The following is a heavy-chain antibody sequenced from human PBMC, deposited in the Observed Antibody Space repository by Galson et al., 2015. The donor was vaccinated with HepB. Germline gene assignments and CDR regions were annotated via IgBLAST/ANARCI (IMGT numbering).Heavy chain of an antibody. V-gene: IGHV3-11*06. D-gene: IGHD6-13*01. Sequence: SLRLSCAASGFTFSDYYMSWIRQAPGKGLEWVSYISSSSSYTNYADSVKGRFTISRDNAKNSLYLQMNSLRAEDTAVYYCARTGGPGPGIAAAGTPEANYFDYWGQGTLVTVSS. CDR3: ARTGGPGPGIAAAGTPEANYFDY. CDR2: ISSSSSYT. J-gene: IGHJ4*02. CDR1: GFTFSDYY.